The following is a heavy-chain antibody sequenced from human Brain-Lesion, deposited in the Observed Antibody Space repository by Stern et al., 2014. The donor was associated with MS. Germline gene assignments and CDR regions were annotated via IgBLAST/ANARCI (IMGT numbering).Heavy chain of an antibody. Sequence: EDQLVESGGGLVQPGGSLRLSCAASGFTFSNYRMHWVRQAPGKGLVWVSRVNNDGRRTSYADSVKGRFTMSRDNAKNTLYLQMNSLRVEDTAIYYCARGERWFDSWGQGTLVTVSS. CDR1: GFTFSNYR. J-gene: IGHJ5*01. CDR3: ARGERWFDS. V-gene: IGHV3-74*01. CDR2: VNNDGRRT.